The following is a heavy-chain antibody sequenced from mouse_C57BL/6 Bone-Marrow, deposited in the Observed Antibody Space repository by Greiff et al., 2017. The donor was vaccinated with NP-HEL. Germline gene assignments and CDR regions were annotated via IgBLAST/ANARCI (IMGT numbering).Heavy chain of an antibody. Sequence: VQLQQSGPELVKPGASVKLSCKASGYTFTSYWMHWVKQRPGQGLEWIGMIHPNSGSTNYNEKFKSKATLTVDKSSSTAYMQLSSLTSEDSAVYYCARDGYYLFDYWGQGTTLTVSS. J-gene: IGHJ2*01. CDR3: ARDGYYLFDY. CDR2: IHPNSGST. V-gene: IGHV1-64*01. D-gene: IGHD2-3*01. CDR1: GYTFTSYW.